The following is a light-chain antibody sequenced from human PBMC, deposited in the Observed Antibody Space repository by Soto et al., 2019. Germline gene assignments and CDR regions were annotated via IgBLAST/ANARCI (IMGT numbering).Light chain of an antibody. CDR2: DNN. Sequence: QSVLTQPPSVSAAPGQKVTISCSGRTSNIGNNFVSWYQHVPGTAPKLLIYDNNNRPSGIPDRFSGSKSGASATLGITGLQTGDEADYYCGTWDSSLSAGMFGGGTKRPS. CDR1: TSNIGNNF. V-gene: IGLV1-51*01. CDR3: GTWDSSLSAGM. J-gene: IGLJ3*02.